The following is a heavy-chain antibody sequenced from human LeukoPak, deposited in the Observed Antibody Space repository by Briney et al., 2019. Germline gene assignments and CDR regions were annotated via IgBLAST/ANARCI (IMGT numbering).Heavy chain of an antibody. CDR3: ARTAGTTFWGLDY. V-gene: IGHV4-4*07. J-gene: IGHJ4*02. Sequence: SETVSLTCSVSGGSISGYYWSWIRQPAGKGLEWIGRIYTTGSTNYNPSLKSRVTMSVDTSKNQLSLKLNSVTAAGTAVYYCARTAGTTFWGLDYWGQGTLVTVSS. D-gene: IGHD1-1*01. CDR2: IYTTGST. CDR1: GGSISGYY.